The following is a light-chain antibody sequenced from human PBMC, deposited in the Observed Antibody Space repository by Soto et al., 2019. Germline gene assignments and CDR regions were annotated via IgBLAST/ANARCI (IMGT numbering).Light chain of an antibody. Sequence: QSALTQPPSASGAPGQRVTISCSGSASNIGRDPVNWYQQVPGTAPKLLIYENNHRPSGVPDRFSGSKSGTSAPLVISGLQSEDEAEYFCAGWDGSLKGFVFGTGTKVTVL. J-gene: IGLJ1*01. CDR3: AGWDGSLKGFV. V-gene: IGLV1-44*01. CDR2: ENN. CDR1: ASNIGRDP.